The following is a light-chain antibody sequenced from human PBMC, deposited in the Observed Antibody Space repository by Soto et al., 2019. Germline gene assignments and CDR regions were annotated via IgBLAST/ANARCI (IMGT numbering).Light chain of an antibody. CDR1: QTIGTS. Sequence: DIQMTQYPSSLSASVGDRVTITCRASQTIGTSLNWYQRKPGKAPNLLIYAASNLQSGVPSRFSGSGSGTDFTLTISSPQPEDSATYYCQQSYTTPLFTFGPGTKVDI. CDR3: QQSYTTPLFT. V-gene: IGKV1-39*01. J-gene: IGKJ3*01. CDR2: AAS.